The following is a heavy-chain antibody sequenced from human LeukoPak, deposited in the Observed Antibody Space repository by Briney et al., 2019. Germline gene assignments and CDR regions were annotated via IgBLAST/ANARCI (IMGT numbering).Heavy chain of an antibody. CDR3: AREIVGGTSY. J-gene: IGHJ4*02. V-gene: IGHV3-21*01. D-gene: IGHD1-26*01. Sequence: GGSLRLSCAASGFTFSSYSVNWVRQAPGKGLEWVSYISSSTYIYYADSVKGRFTISRDNTKNSLYLQMNSLRAEDTAVYYCAREIVGGTSYWGQGTLVTVSS. CDR2: ISSSTYI. CDR1: GFTFSSYS.